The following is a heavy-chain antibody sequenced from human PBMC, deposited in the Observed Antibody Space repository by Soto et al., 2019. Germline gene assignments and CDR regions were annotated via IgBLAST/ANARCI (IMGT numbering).Heavy chain of an antibody. CDR2: INSDGSST. J-gene: IGHJ6*02. Sequence: EVQLVESGGGLVQPGGSLRLSCAASGFTFSSYWMHWVRQAPGKGLVWVSRINSDGSSTSYADSVKGRFTISRDNAQNPLYLRMNSLRAEDTAVYYCASSWQQNGMDVWGQGTTVTVSS. CDR3: ASSWQQNGMDV. V-gene: IGHV3-74*01. CDR1: GFTFSSYW. D-gene: IGHD6-13*01.